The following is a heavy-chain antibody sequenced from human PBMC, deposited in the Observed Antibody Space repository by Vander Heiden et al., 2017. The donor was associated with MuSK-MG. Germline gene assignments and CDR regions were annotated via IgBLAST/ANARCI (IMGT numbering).Heavy chain of an antibody. D-gene: IGHD3-10*01. CDR2: IYYSGST. V-gene: IGHV4-59*01. CDR3: ARTTDYYGSGSYFFDY. CDR1: GGFIRSYY. J-gene: IGHJ4*01. Sequence: QVQLQEPAPGLVKPSETLSLTCTVSGGFIRSYYWSWIRQPPGKGLEWIGYIYYSGSTNYNPSLKSRVTISVDTSKNQFSLKLSSVTAADTAVYYCARTTDYYGSGSYFFDYWGHGTLVTVSS.